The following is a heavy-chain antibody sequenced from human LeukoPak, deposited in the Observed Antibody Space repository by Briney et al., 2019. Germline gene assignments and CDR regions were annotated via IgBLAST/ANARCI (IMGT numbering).Heavy chain of an antibody. CDR2: INHSGST. Sequence: SETLSLTCAVYGGSFSGYYWSWIRQPPGKGLGWIGEINHSGSTNYNPSLKSRLTISVDTSKNQFSLKLSSVTAADTAVYYCARVSLRFGELMYWGQGTLVTVSS. J-gene: IGHJ4*02. CDR1: GGSFSGYY. CDR3: ARVSLRFGELMY. V-gene: IGHV4-34*01. D-gene: IGHD3-10*01.